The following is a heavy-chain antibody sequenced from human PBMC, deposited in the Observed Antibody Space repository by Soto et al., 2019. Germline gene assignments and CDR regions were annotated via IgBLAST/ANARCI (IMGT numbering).Heavy chain of an antibody. CDR3: ARIMNTVTTFYFDY. CDR2: IYYSGST. J-gene: IGHJ4*02. D-gene: IGHD4-17*01. CDR1: GYSISSSNW. V-gene: IGHV4-28*01. Sequence: SETLSLTCAVSGYSISSSNWWGWIRQPPGKGLEWIGYIYYSGSTYYNPSLKSRVTMSVGTSQNQFSLKLSSVTAVDTAVYYCARIMNTVTTFYFDYWGQGTLVTVSS.